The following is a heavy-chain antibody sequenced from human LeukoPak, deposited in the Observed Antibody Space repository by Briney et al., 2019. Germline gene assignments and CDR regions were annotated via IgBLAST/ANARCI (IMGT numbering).Heavy chain of an antibody. CDR2: IWYDGSNK. CDR1: GFTFSSDG. CDR3: ATCRDGYNCPFDY. V-gene: IGHV3-33*01. Sequence: PGGSLRLSSAASGFTFSSDGMHWVRQAPGKGLEWVAVIWYDGSNKYYADSVKGRFTISRDNSKNTLYLQMNSLRAEDTAVYYCATCRDGYNCPFDYWGQGTLVTVSS. D-gene: IGHD5-24*01. J-gene: IGHJ4*02.